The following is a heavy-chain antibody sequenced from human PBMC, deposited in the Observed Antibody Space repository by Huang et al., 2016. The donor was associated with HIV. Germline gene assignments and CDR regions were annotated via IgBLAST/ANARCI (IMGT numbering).Heavy chain of an antibody. CDR1: GDSFSDYF. CDR2: VNQRGSV. J-gene: IGHJ4*02. D-gene: IGHD3-3*01. V-gene: IGHV4-34*01. CDR3: ARPKMTAIPSDSSWSFFDF. Sequence: QVRLEQWGPNLLKPSDTLSLKCAVYGDSFSDYFWTWIRQSPVKGLEGIGEVNQRGSVTHNPALRGRVSMSVDPSKNQIYLNLTSVSAADSAVYFCARPKMTAIPSDSSWSFFDFWGRGTPVTVSS.